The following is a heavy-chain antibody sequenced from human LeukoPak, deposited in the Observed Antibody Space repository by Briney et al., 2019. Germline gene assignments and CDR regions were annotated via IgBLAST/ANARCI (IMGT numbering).Heavy chain of an antibody. V-gene: IGHV4-4*07. CDR1: GGSISSYY. J-gene: IGHJ4*02. Sequence: SETLSLTCTVSGGSISSYYWSWIRQTAGKGLEWIGRLSTSGTTNYNPSLKSRVTMSVDTSKNQFSLNLTSVTAADTAVYYCARARGQSGVDYWGQGTLVTVSS. CDR2: LSTSGTT. CDR3: ARARGQSGVDY. D-gene: IGHD3-10*01.